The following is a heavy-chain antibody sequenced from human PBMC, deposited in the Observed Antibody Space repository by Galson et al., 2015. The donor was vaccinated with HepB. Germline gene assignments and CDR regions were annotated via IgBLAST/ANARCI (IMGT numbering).Heavy chain of an antibody. J-gene: IGHJ4*02. Sequence: SVKVSCKASGYTFTSYYMHWVRQAPGQGLEWMGIINTSSGLTIYAQKFQGRVAMTRDAPTNTVYLEVSSLRSEDTAIYYCARDYMIRGGVVAERNYFDYWGQGTLVTVSS. CDR1: GYTFTSYY. CDR2: INTSSGLT. CDR3: ARDYMIRGGVVAERNYFDY. V-gene: IGHV1-46*01. D-gene: IGHD3-10*01.